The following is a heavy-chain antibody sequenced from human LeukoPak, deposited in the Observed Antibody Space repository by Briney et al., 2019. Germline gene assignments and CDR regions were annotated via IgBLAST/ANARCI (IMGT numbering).Heavy chain of an antibody. CDR3: ATSYYDFWSGYPKRYFDL. CDR2: IYYSGSI. D-gene: IGHD3-3*01. Sequence: SDTLSLTCAVSGYSISSSNWWGWIRQPPGKGLEWIGYIYYSGSIYYNPSLKSRVTMSVDTSKNQFSLKLSSVTAVDTAVYYCATSYYDFWSGYPKRYFDLWGRGTLVTVSS. J-gene: IGHJ2*01. CDR1: GYSISSSNW. V-gene: IGHV4-28*05.